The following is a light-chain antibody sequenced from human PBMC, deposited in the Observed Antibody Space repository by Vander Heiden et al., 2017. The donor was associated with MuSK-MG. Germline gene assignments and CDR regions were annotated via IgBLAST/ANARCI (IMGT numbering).Light chain of an antibody. J-gene: IGKJ1*01. CDR1: QDVRTG. V-gene: IGKV1-12*01. CDR3: HQAYDYRRT. CDR2: AAS. Sequence: DIQMTQSPSSVSASVGVSVTIACRASQDVRTGLAWYQPTPGKAPKLLLYAASSSLRAVPSTISRRGAATAFTLTIISLQPADFTISYCHQAYDYRRTFGQGTKVEI.